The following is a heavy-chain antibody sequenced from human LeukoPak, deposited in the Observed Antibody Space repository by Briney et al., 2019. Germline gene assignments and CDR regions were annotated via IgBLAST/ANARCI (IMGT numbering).Heavy chain of an antibody. CDR2: IRNDGRNT. V-gene: IGHV3-30*02. J-gene: IGHJ4*02. Sequence: GGSLRLSCAASGFTFSSYAMHWVRQAPGKGLEGVAFIRNDGRNTYYADSVKGRFAISRDNSKNTLYLQMNSLRAEDTAVYYCAKDRVSSETDFDCWGQGTLVTVSS. D-gene: IGHD3-22*01. CDR3: AKDRVSSETDFDC. CDR1: GFTFSSYA.